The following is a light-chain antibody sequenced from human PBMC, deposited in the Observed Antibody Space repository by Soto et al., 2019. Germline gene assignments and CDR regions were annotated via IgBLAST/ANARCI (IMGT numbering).Light chain of an antibody. Sequence: EIVLTQSPGTLSLSPGERATLSCRSSQSVSSSYLAWYQHKPGQAPRLLIYDASSRATGIPDRFSGSGSGKDFTLTISRLEPEDFAVYYCQQYGSSPTFGQGTKVEIK. J-gene: IGKJ1*01. CDR3: QQYGSSPT. V-gene: IGKV3-20*01. CDR1: QSVSSSY. CDR2: DAS.